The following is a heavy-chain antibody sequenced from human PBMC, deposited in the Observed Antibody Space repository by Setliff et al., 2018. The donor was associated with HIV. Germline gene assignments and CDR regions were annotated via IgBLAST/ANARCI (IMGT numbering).Heavy chain of an antibody. J-gene: IGHJ3*02. CDR3: ARLASGGWPLEVFDI. V-gene: IGHV1-18*01. D-gene: IGHD2-15*01. CDR2: INTHSGYT. CDR1: GYTFNNYG. Sequence: ASVKVSCKASGYTFNNYGISWVRQAPGQGLEWMGWINTHSGYTNYAQKVQGRITMTTDASTSTVDMELRSLTSDDTAVYYCARLASGGWPLEVFDIWGQGTMVTVSS.